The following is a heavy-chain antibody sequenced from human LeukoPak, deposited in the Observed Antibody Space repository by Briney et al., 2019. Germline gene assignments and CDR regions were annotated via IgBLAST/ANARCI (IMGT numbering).Heavy chain of an antibody. D-gene: IGHD1-26*01. V-gene: IGHV3-49*04. Sequence: GGSLRLSCAGSGFNFGEYAVNWGRQAPGKGLEWVGLITTKASGGTPEYAASVRGRFSISRDDSKNIAYLQLNNLKSEDTAMYFCTREVERGGSYWGGDYWGQGTLVTVSS. CDR2: ITTKASGGTP. CDR1: GFNFGEYA. CDR3: TREVERGGSYWGGDY. J-gene: IGHJ4*02.